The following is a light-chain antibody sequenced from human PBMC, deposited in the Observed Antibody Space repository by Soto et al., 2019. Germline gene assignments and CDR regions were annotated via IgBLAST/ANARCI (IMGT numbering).Light chain of an antibody. V-gene: IGLV1-40*01. CDR2: GNN. CDR3: QSYDTRLSGYV. Sequence: QSVLTQPPSVSGAPGQGVTISCTGSSSNIGAGFDVHWYQQLPGTAPKLLIYGNNNRPSGVTDRFSGSKFGTSASLAITGLQADDEADYYCQSYDTRLSGYVFGTGTKVNVL. J-gene: IGLJ1*01. CDR1: SSNIGAGFD.